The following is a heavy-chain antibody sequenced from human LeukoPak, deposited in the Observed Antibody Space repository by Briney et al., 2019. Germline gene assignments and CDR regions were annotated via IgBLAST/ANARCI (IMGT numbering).Heavy chain of an antibody. CDR1: GFSFSSYG. V-gene: IGHV3-23*01. Sequence: GGSLRLSCEASGFSFSSYGMSWVRQAPGEGLEWVSGFSASDGSRYYADSVKGRFTISRDNSKNTLYLQMNSLRAEDTAVYYCARDFGGVGAPPSWGQGTLVTVSS. D-gene: IGHD1-26*01. CDR3: ARDFGGVGAPPS. CDR2: FSASDGSR. J-gene: IGHJ4*02.